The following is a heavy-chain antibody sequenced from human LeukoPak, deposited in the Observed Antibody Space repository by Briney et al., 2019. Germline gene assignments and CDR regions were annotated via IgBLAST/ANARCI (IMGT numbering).Heavy chain of an antibody. V-gene: IGHV3-21*01. CDR1: GFTFSSYS. J-gene: IGHJ4*02. CDR2: ISSSSSYI. CDR3: ARDRVGGYSYGYDFDY. D-gene: IGHD5-18*01. Sequence: GGSLRLSCAASGFTFSSYSMNWVRQAPGKGLGWVSSISSSSSYIYYADSVKGRFTISRDNAKNSLYLQMNSLRAEDTAVYYCARDRVGGYSYGYDFDYWGQGTLVTVSS.